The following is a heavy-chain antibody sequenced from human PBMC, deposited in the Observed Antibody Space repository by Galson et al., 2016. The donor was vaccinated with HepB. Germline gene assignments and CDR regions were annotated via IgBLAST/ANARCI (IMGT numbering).Heavy chain of an antibody. Sequence: SLRLSCAASGFTFSSYWMTWVRQAPGQGLEWVANIKEDGSEKYYADSVKGRFTISRENAKNSLYLQMNSLRVEDTATYYCARLIVVVPTAPGYIDYWGQGTLVTVSS. V-gene: IGHV3-7*03. CDR3: ARLIVVVPTAPGYIDY. CDR1: GFTFSSYW. D-gene: IGHD2-2*01. CDR2: IKEDGSEK. J-gene: IGHJ4*02.